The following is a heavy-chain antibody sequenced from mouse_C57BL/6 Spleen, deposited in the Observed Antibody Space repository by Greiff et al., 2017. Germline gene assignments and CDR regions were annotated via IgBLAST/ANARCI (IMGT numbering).Heavy chain of an antibody. D-gene: IGHD1-1*01. Sequence: QVQLQQSGAELAKPGASVKLSCKASGYTFTSYWMHWVKQRPGQGLEWIGYINPSSGYTKYNQKFKDKATLTADKSSSTAYMQLSSLTSEDSAVYYCAVDTTVVAPFDYWGQGTTLTVSS. CDR3: AVDTTVVAPFDY. V-gene: IGHV1-7*01. CDR1: GYTFTSYW. CDR2: INPSSGYT. J-gene: IGHJ2*01.